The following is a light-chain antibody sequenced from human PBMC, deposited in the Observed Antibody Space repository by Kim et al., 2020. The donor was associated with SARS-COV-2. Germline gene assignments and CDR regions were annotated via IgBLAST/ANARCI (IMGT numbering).Light chain of an antibody. CDR3: QQSHSIPYT. Sequence: SASVGDRVTITCRASQSITTYLNWYQQKPGKAPLLLIYAASSLQSGVPSRLSGSGSGTDFTLTISSLQPEDFATYFCQQSHSIPYTFGQGTKLEI. CDR1: QSITTY. CDR2: AAS. J-gene: IGKJ2*01. V-gene: IGKV1-39*01.